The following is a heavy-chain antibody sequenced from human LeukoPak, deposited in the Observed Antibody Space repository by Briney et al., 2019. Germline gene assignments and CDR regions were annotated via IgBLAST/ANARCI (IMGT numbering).Heavy chain of an antibody. CDR3: ASDSFDY. CDR2: ISRSGDNT. Sequence: GGSLRLSCAASGFTFTNYAMSWVRQAPGKGLDWVSAISRSGDNTYYADSVKGRFTISRDNSKNTLYLQMNSPRAEDTAVYYCASDSFDYWGQGTLVTVSS. V-gene: IGHV3-23*01. J-gene: IGHJ4*02. CDR1: GFTFTNYA.